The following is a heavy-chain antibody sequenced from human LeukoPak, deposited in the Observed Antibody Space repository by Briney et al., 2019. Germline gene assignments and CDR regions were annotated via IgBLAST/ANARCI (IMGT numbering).Heavy chain of an antibody. CDR3: ARGKDYDNYFDY. Sequence: SETLSLTCTVSGYSMSSGYYWGWIRQPPGKGLQWIGSIFHSGNSYYNPSLKSRVTISVDTSKNQFSLKVNSVTAADTAVYYCARGKDYDNYFDYWGQGTLVTVSS. V-gene: IGHV4-38-2*02. CDR2: IFHSGNS. CDR1: GYSMSSGYY. J-gene: IGHJ4*02. D-gene: IGHD3-22*01.